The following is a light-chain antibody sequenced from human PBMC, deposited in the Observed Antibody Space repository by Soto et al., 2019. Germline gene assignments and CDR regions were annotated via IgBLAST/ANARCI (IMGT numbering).Light chain of an antibody. CDR1: SXDVGGYNY. CDR2: EVS. Sequence: QSALTQPASVSGSPGQSITISCTGTSXDVGGYNYVSWYQQHPGKAPKLMIYEVSNRPSGVSNRFSGSKSGNTASLTISGLQAEDEADYYCSSYTSSRTLYVFGTGTKVTVL. V-gene: IGLV2-14*01. J-gene: IGLJ1*01. CDR3: SSYTSSRTLYV.